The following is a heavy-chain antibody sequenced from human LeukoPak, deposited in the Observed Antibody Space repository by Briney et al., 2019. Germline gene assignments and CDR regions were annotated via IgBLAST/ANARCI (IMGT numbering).Heavy chain of an antibody. Sequence: SETLSLTCTVSGDFISNNFWHWIRQPPGKGLEWIGCIYHSGSTYHNPSLKSRVSISVDMSKNQFSLKLSSVTAADTAVYYCARSSHSGTYAGGYWGQGTLVTVSS. CDR1: GDFISNNF. J-gene: IGHJ4*02. CDR2: IYHSGST. CDR3: ARSSHSGTYAGGY. V-gene: IGHV4-59*01. D-gene: IGHD1-26*01.